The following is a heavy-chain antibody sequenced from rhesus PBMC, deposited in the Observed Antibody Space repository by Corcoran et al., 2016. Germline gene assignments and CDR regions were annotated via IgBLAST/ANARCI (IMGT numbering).Heavy chain of an antibody. CDR3: ARDPEAAGYFDY. CDR2: IYGSSGST. V-gene: IGHV4-76*01. CDR1: GGSISSGYD. Sequence: QVQLQESGPGVVKPSETLSLTCAVSGGSISSGYDWSWIRQPPGKRLEWIGYIYGSSGSTNYNPSLKNRVTISKDASKNQFSLKLSSVTAADTAVYYCARDPEAAGYFDYWGQGVLVTVSS. D-gene: IGHD6-13*01. J-gene: IGHJ4*01.